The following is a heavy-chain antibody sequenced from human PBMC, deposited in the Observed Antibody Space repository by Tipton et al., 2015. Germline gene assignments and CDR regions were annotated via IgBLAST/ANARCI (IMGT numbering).Heavy chain of an antibody. CDR3: ARARGRHGGLFDS. V-gene: IGHV4-38-2*01. CDR1: AYSISSDYY. CDR2: ISHSGNT. D-gene: IGHD4-23*01. J-gene: IGHJ4*02. Sequence: TLSLTCAVSAYSISSDYYRGWIRQPPGKGLEWIGSISHSGNTYYNPSLKSRVTISVDTSKTQFSLKMSSVTASDTAVYYCARARGRHGGLFDSWGQGVLVTVSS.